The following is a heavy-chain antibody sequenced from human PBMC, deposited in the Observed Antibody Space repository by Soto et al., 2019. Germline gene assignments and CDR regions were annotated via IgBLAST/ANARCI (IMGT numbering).Heavy chain of an antibody. J-gene: IGHJ4*02. V-gene: IGHV4-30-4*01. Sequence: SETLSLTCTVSGDSISSGDYYWSWIRQPPGKGLEWIGLIYYSGSTNYNPSLKSRVTISVDTSKNQFSLKLSSVTAADTAVYYCARHRYSYGVYYFDYWGQGTLVTVS. CDR3: ARHRYSYGVYYFDY. D-gene: IGHD5-18*01. CDR2: IYYSGST. CDR1: GDSISSGDYY.